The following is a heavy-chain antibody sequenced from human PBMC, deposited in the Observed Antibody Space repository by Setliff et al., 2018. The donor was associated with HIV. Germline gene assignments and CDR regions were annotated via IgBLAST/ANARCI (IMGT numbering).Heavy chain of an antibody. J-gene: IGHJ5*02. CDR2: INHHKHT. CDR1: YGSISGHY. Sequence: PSETLSLTCTVSYGSISGHYWTWIRQPPGKGLEWIGEINHHKHTNYNPSLKSRVTMSVDTSKNQLSLRLSSVTAADTAVYYCARQIWNESPGYGFDPWGQGTLVTVSS. V-gene: IGHV4-34*01. D-gene: IGHD3-22*01. CDR3: ARQIWNESPGYGFDP.